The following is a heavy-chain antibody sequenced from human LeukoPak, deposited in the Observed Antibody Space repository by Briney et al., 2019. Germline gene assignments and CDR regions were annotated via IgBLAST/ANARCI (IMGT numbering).Heavy chain of an antibody. Sequence: ASVKVSCKASGYTFTGYYMHWVRQAPGQGLEWMGWINPNSGGTNYAQKFQGRVTMSVDTSMNEFSLELSSVTAADTAVYHCARLYRNSDAPTKYYFEFWGQGTLVTVSS. D-gene: IGHD6-6*01. CDR2: INPNSGGT. V-gene: IGHV1-2*02. CDR3: ARLYRNSDAPTKYYFEF. J-gene: IGHJ4*02. CDR1: GYTFTGYY.